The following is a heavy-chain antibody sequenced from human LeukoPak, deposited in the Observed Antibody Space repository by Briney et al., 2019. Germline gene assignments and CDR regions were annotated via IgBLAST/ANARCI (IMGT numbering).Heavy chain of an antibody. Sequence: GGSLRLSCAASGFTFSSYAVHWVRQAPGKGLEWVAVISYDGSNKYYADSVKGRFTISRDNSKNTLYLQMNSLRAEDTAVYYCARNRVVPAAIRGVGYWGQGTLVTVSS. V-gene: IGHV3-30-3*01. CDR1: GFTFSSYA. J-gene: IGHJ4*02. CDR3: ARNRVVPAAIRGVGY. CDR2: ISYDGSNK. D-gene: IGHD2-2*02.